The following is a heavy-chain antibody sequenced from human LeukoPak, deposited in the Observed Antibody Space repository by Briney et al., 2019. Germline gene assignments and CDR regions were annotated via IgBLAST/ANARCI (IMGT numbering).Heavy chain of an antibody. Sequence: GGSLTLSCAASEFTFTTYGMHWVRQAPGKGLEWVSSISGSTSYIYYADSVRGRFTISRDNAKNSLYLQMNSLRAEDTAVYYCALGYDILTGRFDYWGQGTLVTVSS. CDR3: ALGYDILTGRFDY. J-gene: IGHJ4*02. CDR2: ISGSTSYI. D-gene: IGHD3-9*01. V-gene: IGHV3-21*01. CDR1: EFTFTTYG.